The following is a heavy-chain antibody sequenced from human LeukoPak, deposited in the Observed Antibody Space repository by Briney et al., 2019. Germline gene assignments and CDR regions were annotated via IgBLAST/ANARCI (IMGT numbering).Heavy chain of an antibody. CDR1: GFTFSSYG. J-gene: IGHJ4*02. V-gene: IGHV3-30*02. CDR3: AKVLGAAAAPFNLYYFDY. CDR2: IRYDGSNK. Sequence: GGSLRLSCAASGFTFSSYGMHWVRQAPGKGLEWVAFIRYDGSNKYYADSVKGRFTISRDNSKNTLYLQMNSLRAEDTAVYYCAKVLGAAAAPFNLYYFDYWGQGTLVTVSS. D-gene: IGHD6-13*01.